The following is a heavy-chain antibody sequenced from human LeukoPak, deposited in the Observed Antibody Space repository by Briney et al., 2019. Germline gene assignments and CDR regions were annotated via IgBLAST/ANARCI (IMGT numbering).Heavy chain of an antibody. CDR1: GGSISSSSYY. Sequence: SETLSLTCTVSGGSISSSSYYWGWIRQPPGKGLEWIGSIYYSGSTYYNPSLKSRVTISVDTSKNQFSLKLSSVTAAATAVYYCARRNYYDSSGYYFDYWGQGTLVTVSS. D-gene: IGHD3-22*01. V-gene: IGHV4-39*01. J-gene: IGHJ4*02. CDR2: IYYSGST. CDR3: ARRNYYDSSGYYFDY.